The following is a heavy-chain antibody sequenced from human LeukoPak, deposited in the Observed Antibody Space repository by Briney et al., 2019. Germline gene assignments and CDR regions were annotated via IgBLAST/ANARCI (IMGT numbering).Heavy chain of an antibody. V-gene: IGHV4-34*01. J-gene: IGHJ4*02. Sequence: SETLSLTCAVYGGSFSGYYWSWIRQPPGKGLEWIGEINHSGSTNYNPSLKSRVTISVDTSKNQFSLKLSSVTAADTAVYYCARGSLGGQRQWLDSAFDYWGQGTLVTVSS. CDR2: INHSGST. CDR1: GGSFSGYY. D-gene: IGHD6-19*01. CDR3: ARGSLGGQRQWLDSAFDY.